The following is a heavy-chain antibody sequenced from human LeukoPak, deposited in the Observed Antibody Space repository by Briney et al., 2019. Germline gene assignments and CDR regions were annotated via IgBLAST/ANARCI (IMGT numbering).Heavy chain of an antibody. CDR3: ARESGGSGYYGMDV. CDR1: GGSISSYY. Sequence: PSETLSHTCTVSGGSISSYYWSWIRQPPGKGLEWIGYIYYSGSTNYNPSLKSRVTISVDTSKNQFSLKLSSVTAADTAVYYCARESGGSGYYGMDVWGQGTTVTVSS. J-gene: IGHJ6*02. CDR2: IYYSGST. V-gene: IGHV4-59*01. D-gene: IGHD1-26*01.